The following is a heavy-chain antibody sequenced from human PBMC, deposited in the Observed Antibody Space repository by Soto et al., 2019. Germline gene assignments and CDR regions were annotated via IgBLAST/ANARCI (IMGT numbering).Heavy chain of an antibody. J-gene: IGHJ4*02. V-gene: IGHV3-23*01. CDR1: GFNFSSYA. Sequence: GGSLRLSCAASGFNFSSYAMSWVPPAPGKGLEWVSAISGSGGSTYYADSVKGRFTISRDNSKNTLYLQMNSLRAEDTAVYYCAKDQYSGYDENPFDYWGQGTLVTSPQ. D-gene: IGHD5-12*01. CDR2: ISGSGGST. CDR3: AKDQYSGYDENPFDY.